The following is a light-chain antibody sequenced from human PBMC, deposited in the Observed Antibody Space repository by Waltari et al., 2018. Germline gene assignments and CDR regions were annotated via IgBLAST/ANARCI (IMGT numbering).Light chain of an antibody. CDR2: AAS. CDR1: QSASSSY. Sequence: DIVLTQSPGTLSLSPGERATLSCMASQSASSSYLAWYQQKPGKAPRLLIYAASTRATGIPDRFSGSGSGTDFTLTISRLEPEDFAVYYCQHYGWSSWTFGQGTRLEI. V-gene: IGKV3-20*01. J-gene: IGKJ5*01. CDR3: QHYGWSSWT.